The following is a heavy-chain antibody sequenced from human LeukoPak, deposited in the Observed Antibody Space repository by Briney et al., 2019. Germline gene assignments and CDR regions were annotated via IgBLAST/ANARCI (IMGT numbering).Heavy chain of an antibody. D-gene: IGHD1-26*01. V-gene: IGHV3-30-3*01. CDR2: ISYDGSNK. J-gene: IGHJ4*02. Sequence: GRSLRLSCAASGFTFSSYAMHWVRQAPGKGLEWVAVISYDGSNKYYADSVKGRFTISRDNSKNTLYLQMNSLRAEDTAVYYCAKGREWELPLDYWGQGTLVTVSS. CDR3: AKGREWELPLDY. CDR1: GFTFSSYA.